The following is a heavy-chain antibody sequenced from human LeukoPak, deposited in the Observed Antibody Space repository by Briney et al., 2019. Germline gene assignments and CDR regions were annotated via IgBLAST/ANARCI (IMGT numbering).Heavy chain of an antibody. D-gene: IGHD6-19*01. CDR2: MNPNSGNT. Sequence: ASVKVSCKASGYTFTSYDINWVRQATGQGLEWMGWMNPNSGNTGYAQKFQGRVTMTRNTSISTAYMELSSLRSEDTAVYYCARTYSSGWYWDFDYWGQGTLVTVSS. V-gene: IGHV1-8*01. CDR1: GYTFTSYD. J-gene: IGHJ4*02. CDR3: ARTYSSGWYWDFDY.